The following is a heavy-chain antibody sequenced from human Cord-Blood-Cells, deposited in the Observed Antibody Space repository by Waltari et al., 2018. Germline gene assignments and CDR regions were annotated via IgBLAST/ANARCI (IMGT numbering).Heavy chain of an antibody. CDR1: GYTFTGYY. J-gene: IGHJ4*02. CDR3: ARGSGDTGYFDY. V-gene: IGHV1-2*02. Sequence: QVQLVQSGAEVKKPGASVKVSCKASGYTFTGYYMHWVRQAPGQGLERMGGINPNIGGTNYAQKFQGRVTMTRDTSISPAYMELSGLRSDDTAVYYCARGSGDTGYFDYWGQGTLVTVSS. CDR2: INPNIGGT. D-gene: IGHD7-27*01.